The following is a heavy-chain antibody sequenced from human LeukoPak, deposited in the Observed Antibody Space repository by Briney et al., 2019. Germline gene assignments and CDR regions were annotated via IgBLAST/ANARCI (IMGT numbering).Heavy chain of an antibody. CDR1: GFTFSSYA. CDR2: ISGSGGST. V-gene: IGHV3-23*01. D-gene: IGHD1-26*01. J-gene: IGHJ3*02. CDR3: AKNRNSGSYHDAFDI. Sequence: PGGSLRLSCAASGFTFSSYAMSWVRQAPGKGLEWVSGISGSGGSTYYADSVKGRFTISRDNSKNTLYLQMNSLRAEDTAVYYCAKNRNSGSYHDAFDIWGQGTMVTVSS.